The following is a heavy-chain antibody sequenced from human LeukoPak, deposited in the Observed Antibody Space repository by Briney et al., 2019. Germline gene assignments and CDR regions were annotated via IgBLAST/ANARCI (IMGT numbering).Heavy chain of an antibody. Sequence: GRSLRLSCAASGFTFSSYAMHWVRQAPGKGLEWVAVISYDGSNKYYADSVKGRFTISRDNSKNTLYLQMNSLRAEDTAVYFCARVPGGGLRFDIWGQGTMVIVSS. D-gene: IGHD1-14*01. CDR1: GFTFSSYA. CDR3: ARVPGGGLRFDI. V-gene: IGHV3-30-3*01. J-gene: IGHJ3*02. CDR2: ISYDGSNK.